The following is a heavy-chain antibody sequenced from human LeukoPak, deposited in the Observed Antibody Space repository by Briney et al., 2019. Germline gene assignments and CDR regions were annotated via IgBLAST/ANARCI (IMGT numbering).Heavy chain of an antibody. CDR1: GFTFSNYA. D-gene: IGHD3-22*01. J-gene: IGHJ4*02. V-gene: IGHV3-23*01. CDR3: AKLQDFYDNSGYSYFDN. Sequence: SGGSLRLSCAASGFTFSNYAMSWVRQAPGKGLEWVSSITGNALNTYQADFIKGRFTISRDDSKNTLYLHLSSLRVEDTAVYYCAKLQDFYDNSGYSYFDNWGQGILVTVSS. CDR2: ITGNALNT.